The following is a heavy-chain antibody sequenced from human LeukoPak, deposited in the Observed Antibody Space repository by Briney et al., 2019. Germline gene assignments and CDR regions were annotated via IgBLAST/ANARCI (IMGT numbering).Heavy chain of an antibody. CDR1: GFTFSNAW. CDR3: AKIPRGHYFDY. V-gene: IGHV3-23*01. CDR2: ISGSGGST. J-gene: IGHJ4*02. Sequence: GGSLRLSCAASGFTFSNAWMTWVRQAPGKGLEWVSAISGSGGSTYYADSVKGRFTISRDNSKNTLYLQMSSLRAEDTAVYYCAKIPRGHYFDYWGQGTLVTVSS. D-gene: IGHD3-10*01.